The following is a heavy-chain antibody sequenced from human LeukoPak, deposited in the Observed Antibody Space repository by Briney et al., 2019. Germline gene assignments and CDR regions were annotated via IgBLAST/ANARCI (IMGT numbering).Heavy chain of an antibody. CDR1: GFTFDDYA. J-gene: IGHJ4*02. D-gene: IGHD2-15*01. CDR2: ISWNSGSI. CDR3: AKTPY. Sequence: PGRSLRLSCAASGFTFDDYAMHWVRQAPGKGLEWVSGISWNSGSIGYADSVKGRFTISRDNSKNTLYLQMNSLRAEDTAVYYCAKTPYWGQGTLVTVSS. V-gene: IGHV3-9*01.